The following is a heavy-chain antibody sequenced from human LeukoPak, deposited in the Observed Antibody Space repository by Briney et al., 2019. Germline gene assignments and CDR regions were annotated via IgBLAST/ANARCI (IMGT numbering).Heavy chain of an antibody. J-gene: IGHJ4*02. CDR2: LNPNSGGT. CDR1: GYTFTGYY. D-gene: IGHD6-25*01. V-gene: IGHV1-2*02. CDR3: ARGGHYCDY. Sequence: ASVKVSCKASGYTFTGYYMHWVRQAPGRGLEWMGWLNPNSGGTDYAQKFQGRVTMTRDTSITTAYMELSRLTSDDTAVYFCARGGHYCDYWGQGTLVTVSS.